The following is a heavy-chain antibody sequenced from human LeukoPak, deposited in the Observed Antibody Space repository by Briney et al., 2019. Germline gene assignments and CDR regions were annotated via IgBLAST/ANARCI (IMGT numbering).Heavy chain of an antibody. CDR3: ARSVAAAGTGDY. V-gene: IGHV1-18*01. D-gene: IGHD6-13*01. Sequence: ASVKVSCKASGNTFTSYAITWVRQAPGQGLEWMGWIGAYNGNTNYAQKLQGRVTMTTDTSTSTAYMELRSLRSDDTAVYYCARSVAAAGTGDYWGQGTLVTVSS. CDR2: IGAYNGNT. J-gene: IGHJ4*02. CDR1: GNTFTSYA.